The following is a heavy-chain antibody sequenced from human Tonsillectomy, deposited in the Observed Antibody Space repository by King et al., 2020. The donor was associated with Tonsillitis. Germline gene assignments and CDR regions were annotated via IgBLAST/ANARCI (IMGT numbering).Heavy chain of an antibody. CDR1: GFTFSTYA. CDR3: ARDYDHYFDY. J-gene: IGHJ4*02. D-gene: IGHD3-16*01. CDR2: ISYDGSNK. Sequence: VQLVESGGCVVEPGRCLRLSCAASGFTFSTYALHWVRHTPGNGLELVADISYDGSNKNYATSAKGRFTISRDNSKNTVYLQMNSLRAEDTAVYYCARDYDHYFDYWGQGTVVTASS. V-gene: IGHV3-30*04.